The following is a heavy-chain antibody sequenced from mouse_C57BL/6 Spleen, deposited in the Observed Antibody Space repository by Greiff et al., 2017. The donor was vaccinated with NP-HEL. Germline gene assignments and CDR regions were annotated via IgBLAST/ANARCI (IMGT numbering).Heavy chain of an antibody. CDR3: ARRSQTGYYLDY. Sequence: VKLVESGAELVMPGASVKLSCKASGYTFTSYWMHWVKQRPGQGLEWIGEIDPSDSYTNYNQKFKGKSTLTVDKSSSTAYMQLSSLTSEDSAVYYCARRSQTGYYLDYWGQGTTLTVSS. J-gene: IGHJ2*01. CDR1: GYTFTSYW. V-gene: IGHV1-69*01. D-gene: IGHD4-1*01. CDR2: IDPSDSYT.